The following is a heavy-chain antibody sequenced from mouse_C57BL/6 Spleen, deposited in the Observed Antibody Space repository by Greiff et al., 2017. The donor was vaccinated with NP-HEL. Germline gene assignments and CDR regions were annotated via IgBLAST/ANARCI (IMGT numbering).Heavy chain of an antibody. J-gene: IGHJ3*01. Sequence: EVQLQQSGPELVKPGASVKMSCKASGYTFTDYNMHWVKQSHGKSLEWIGYINPNNGGTSYNQKFEGKATLTVNKSSSTAYMELRSLTSEDSAVYYCARAYDYDWFAYWGQGTLVTVSA. CDR2: INPNNGGT. D-gene: IGHD2-4*01. V-gene: IGHV1-22*01. CDR1: GYTFTDYN. CDR3: ARAYDYDWFAY.